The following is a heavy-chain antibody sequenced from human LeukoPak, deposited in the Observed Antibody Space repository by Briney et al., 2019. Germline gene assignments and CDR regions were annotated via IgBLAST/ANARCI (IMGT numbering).Heavy chain of an antibody. V-gene: IGHV3-11*01. CDR1: GFTFSDYY. Sequence: GGSLRLACAASGFTFSDYYMSWIRQAPGKGLEWVSYISSSGSTIYYADSVKGRFTISRDNAKNSLYLQMNSLRAEDTAVYYCARDRDVDTAMVLFDPWGQGTLVTVSS. J-gene: IGHJ5*02. D-gene: IGHD5-18*01. CDR2: ISSSGSTI. CDR3: ARDRDVDTAMVLFDP.